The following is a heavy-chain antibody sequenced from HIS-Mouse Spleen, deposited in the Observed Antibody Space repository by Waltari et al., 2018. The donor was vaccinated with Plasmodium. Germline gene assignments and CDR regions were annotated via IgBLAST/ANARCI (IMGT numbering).Heavy chain of an antibody. CDR1: GYPFTGYY. D-gene: IGHD6-13*01. Sequence: QVQLVQSGAEVKKPGASVKVSCKASGYPFTGYYMHWVRQAPGPGLEWVGWIHPKRGGTTYAQKFQCRVTMAREASISTAYMELSRLRSDDTAVYYCARVLGYKAAAGTFVEYFQHWGQGTLVTVSS. J-gene: IGHJ1*01. V-gene: IGHV1-2*02. CDR3: ARVLGYKAAAGTFVEYFQH. CDR2: IHPKRGGT.